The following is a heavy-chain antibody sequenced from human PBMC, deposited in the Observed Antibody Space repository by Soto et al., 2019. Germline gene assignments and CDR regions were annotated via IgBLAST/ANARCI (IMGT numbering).Heavy chain of an antibody. CDR3: ARWPLRGSGSYWYYFDY. V-gene: IGHV3-30-3*01. Sequence: QVQLVESGGGVVQPGRSLRLSCAASGFTFSSYAMHWVRQAPGKGLEWVAVISYDGSNKYYADSVKGRFTISRDNSKNTXXLQMNSLRAEDTAVYYCARWPLRGSGSYWYYFDYWGQGTLVTVSS. CDR1: GFTFSSYA. D-gene: IGHD3-10*01. CDR2: ISYDGSNK. J-gene: IGHJ4*02.